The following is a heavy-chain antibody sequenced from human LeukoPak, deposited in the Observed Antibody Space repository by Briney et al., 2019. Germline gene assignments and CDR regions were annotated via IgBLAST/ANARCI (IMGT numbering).Heavy chain of an antibody. CDR1: GFTFSSYA. J-gene: IGHJ4*02. V-gene: IGHV3-30-3*01. CDR2: ISYDGSNK. Sequence: GRSLRLSCAASGFTFSSYAMHWVRQAPGKGLERVAVISYDGSNKYYADSVKGRFTISRDNSKNTLYLQMNSLRAEDTAVYYCARESLETYYYDSSGYSPLGYWGQGTLVTVSS. CDR3: ARESLETYYYDSSGYSPLGY. D-gene: IGHD3-22*01.